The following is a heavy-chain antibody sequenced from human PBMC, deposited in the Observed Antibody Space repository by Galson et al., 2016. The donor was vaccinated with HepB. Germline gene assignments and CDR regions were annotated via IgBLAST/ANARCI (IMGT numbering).Heavy chain of an antibody. J-gene: IGHJ4*02. V-gene: IGHV3-21*01. CDR3: ARAYGDYAYTDH. Sequence: SLRLSCAASGFTSTDYTMNWFRLAPGQGLQWVSSISASHRFIHYVDSVKGRFAISRDNAKNSLYLQRNSLRAEDTAVYYCARAYGDYAYTDHWGQGTQVIVSS. D-gene: IGHD4-17*01. CDR2: ISASHRFI. CDR1: GFTSTDYT.